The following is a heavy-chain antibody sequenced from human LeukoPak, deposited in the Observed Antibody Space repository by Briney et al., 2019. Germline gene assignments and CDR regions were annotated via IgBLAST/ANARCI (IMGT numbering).Heavy chain of an antibody. CDR2: INSDGSST. J-gene: IGHJ5*02. CDR3: AREDSSGWRNWFDP. CDR1: GFTFSSYW. Sequence: GGSLRLSCAASGFTFSSYWMHWVRQAPGKGLVWVSRINSDGSSTSYADSVKGRFTISRDNAKITLYLQMNSLRADDTAVYYCAREDSSGWRNWFDPWGQGTLVTVSS. V-gene: IGHV3-74*01. D-gene: IGHD6-19*01.